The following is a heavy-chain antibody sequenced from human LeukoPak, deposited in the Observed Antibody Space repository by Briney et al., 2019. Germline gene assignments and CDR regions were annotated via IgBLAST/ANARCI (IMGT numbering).Heavy chain of an antibody. CDR3: ARDGAYDSYGFDP. J-gene: IGHJ5*02. V-gene: IGHV4-30-4*01. CDR1: GGSISSGDYY. Sequence: SETLSLTCTVSGGSISSGDYYWSWIRQPPGKGLEWIGYIYYSGSTYYNPSLKSRVTISVDTSKNQFSLKLSSVTAADTAVYYCARDGAYDSYGFDPWGQGTLVTVSS. D-gene: IGHD3-3*01. CDR2: IYYSGST.